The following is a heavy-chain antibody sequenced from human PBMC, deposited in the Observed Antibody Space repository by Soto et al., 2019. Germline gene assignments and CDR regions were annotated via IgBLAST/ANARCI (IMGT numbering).Heavy chain of an antibody. CDR1: GGCFMSYS. Sequence: GDSMKSCWKGSGGCFMSYSAGWARQKPGKGLEWMGIIYPGDSDTRYSPSFQGQVTISADKSISTAYLQWSSLKASDTARYYCARRRAWNDAFDFWGQGVLVTVSS. CDR3: ARRRAWNDAFDF. V-gene: IGHV5-51*01. J-gene: IGHJ4*02. D-gene: IGHD1-1*01. CDR2: IYPGDSDT.